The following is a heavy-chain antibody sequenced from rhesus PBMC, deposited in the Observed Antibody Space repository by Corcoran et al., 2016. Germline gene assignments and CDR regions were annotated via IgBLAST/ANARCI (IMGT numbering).Heavy chain of an antibody. D-gene: IGHD2-15*01. CDR3: ALWAGAPSLDY. J-gene: IGHJ4*01. Sequence: QVQLQESGPGLVKPSETLTLTCTVSGGSISHRYYWRLIRPPPGKGMAWMGRIYGRGGSTNYNPSLKSRVTISRDTSKNQFSLKLSAVTAADTAVYYCALWAGAPSLDYWGQGVLVTVSS. V-gene: IGHV4S6*01. CDR1: GGSISHRYY. CDR2: IYGRGGST.